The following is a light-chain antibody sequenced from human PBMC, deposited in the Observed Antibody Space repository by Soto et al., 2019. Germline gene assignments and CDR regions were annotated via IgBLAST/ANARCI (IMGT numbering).Light chain of an antibody. Sequence: DLVLNQSPLSLPVTPGEPASISCRSSQSLLHSNGYNYLDWYLQKPGQSPQLLIYLGSNRASGVPDRFSGSGSGTDFTLKISRVEAEDVGVYYCMQTLQTSWTFGQGTKVEIK. CDR1: QSLLHSNGYNY. CDR3: MQTLQTSWT. J-gene: IGKJ1*01. CDR2: LGS. V-gene: IGKV2-28*01.